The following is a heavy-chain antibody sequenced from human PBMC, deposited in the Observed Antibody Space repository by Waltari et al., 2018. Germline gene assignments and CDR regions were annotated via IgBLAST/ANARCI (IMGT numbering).Heavy chain of an antibody. CDR1: GCYISSGGYS. V-gene: IGHV4-61*02. D-gene: IGHD6-13*01. J-gene: IGHJ6*03. CDR3: ARDRSSWKYYYYMDV. CDR2: NYTSTTN. Sequence: QGQLQESGPGLVKPSQTLSLTCTVSGCYISSGGYSRGWMRTPAGKGLEWIGRNYTSTTNNHNPPLKSRVTISVDTSKTQFSLKWSAVTAAATAVYYCARDRSSWKYYYYMDVWGKGTTVTVSS.